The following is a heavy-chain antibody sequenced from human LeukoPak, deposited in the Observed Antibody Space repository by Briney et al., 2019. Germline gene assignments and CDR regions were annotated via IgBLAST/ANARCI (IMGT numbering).Heavy chain of an antibody. J-gene: IGHJ4*02. D-gene: IGHD3-3*01. Sequence: PSETLSLTCTVSGGSISSYHWSWIRQPPGKGLEWIGYIYYSGSTKYNPSLKSRVATAADTSKNQFSLKLSSVTAADTAVYYCARHPTYYDFWSGYYFSGPFLDYWGQGTLVTVSS. CDR3: ARHPTYYDFWSGYYFSGPFLDY. CDR2: IYYSGST. CDR1: GGSISSYH. V-gene: IGHV4-59*08.